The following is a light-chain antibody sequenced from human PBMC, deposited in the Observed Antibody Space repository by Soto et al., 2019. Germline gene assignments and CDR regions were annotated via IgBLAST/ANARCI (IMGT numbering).Light chain of an antibody. J-gene: IGKJ4*01. Sequence: EIVSTQSPATLSLSPGERATLSCRASQSVSSYLAWYQQKPGQAPRLLIYDASNRATGIPARFTGSGSGTDFTLTFSSLEPEDFAVYYCQQRSNWPLTFGGGTKVEIK. CDR3: QQRSNWPLT. CDR2: DAS. CDR1: QSVSSY. V-gene: IGKV3-11*01.